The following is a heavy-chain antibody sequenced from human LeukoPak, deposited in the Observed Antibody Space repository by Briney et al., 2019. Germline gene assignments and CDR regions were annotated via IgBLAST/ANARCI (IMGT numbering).Heavy chain of an antibody. V-gene: IGHV3-23*01. J-gene: IGHJ6*02. D-gene: IGHD4-23*01. Sequence: GGSLGLSCAASGFTVSHNYMSWVRQAPGKGLEWISAISGSGGATYYADSVKGRFTISRDSSKNTLYLQMNSLRAEDTAVYYCARDNAYGFNFEERAPYVMDVWDQGTTVTVSS. CDR2: ISGSGGAT. CDR3: ARDNAYGFNFEERAPYVMDV. CDR1: GFTVSHNY.